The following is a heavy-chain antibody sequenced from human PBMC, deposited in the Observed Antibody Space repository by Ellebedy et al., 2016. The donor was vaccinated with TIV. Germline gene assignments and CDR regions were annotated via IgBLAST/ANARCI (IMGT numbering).Heavy chain of an antibody. Sequence: GGSLRLSCAESGFTFSTYAMNWVRQAPGKGLEWVSGISPSGGSTYYAASGKGRFTISRDSSKNTLYLQMSSLRAEDSAVYYCAKSNWYDNWFDPWGQGTLVTVSS. CDR2: ISPSGGST. D-gene: IGHD1-20*01. J-gene: IGHJ5*02. CDR3: AKSNWYDNWFDP. CDR1: GFTFSTYA. V-gene: IGHV3-23*01.